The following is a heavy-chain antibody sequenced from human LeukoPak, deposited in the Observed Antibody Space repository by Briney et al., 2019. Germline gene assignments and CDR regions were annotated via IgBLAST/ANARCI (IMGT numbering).Heavy chain of an antibody. V-gene: IGHV1-2*02. CDR1: GYTFTGYY. CDR2: INPKSGGT. J-gene: IGHJ5*02. D-gene: IGHD2-8*01. Sequence: ASVKVSCKASGYTFTGYYMHRVRQAPGQGLEWMGWINPKSGGTNYAQKFQGRVTMTRDTSISTAYMELSRLRSDDTAVYYCARDGEYCTNGVCYTGPKNWFDPWGQGTLVTVSS. CDR3: ARDGEYCTNGVCYTGPKNWFDP.